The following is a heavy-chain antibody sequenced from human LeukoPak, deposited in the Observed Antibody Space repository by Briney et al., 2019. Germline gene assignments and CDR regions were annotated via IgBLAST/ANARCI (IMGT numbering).Heavy chain of an antibody. Sequence: WGSLRLSCAASGFTVSSNYMSWVRQAPGKGLEWVSVIYSGGSTYYADSVKGRFTISRDNSKNTLYLQMNSLRAEDTAVYYCAMGELGYCSSTSCYSRSWYYFDYWGQGTLVTVSS. CDR2: IYSGGST. V-gene: IGHV3-66*01. CDR1: GFTVSSNY. D-gene: IGHD2-2*01. J-gene: IGHJ4*02. CDR3: AMGELGYCSSTSCYSRSWYYFDY.